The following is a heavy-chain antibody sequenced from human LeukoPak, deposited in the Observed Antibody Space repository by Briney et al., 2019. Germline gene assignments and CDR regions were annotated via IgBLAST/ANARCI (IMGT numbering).Heavy chain of an antibody. CDR1: GFTFSSYG. CDR3: AKDIAAAPRYYYMDV. Sequence: PGGSLRLSCAASGFTFSSYGMHWVRQAPGKGLEWVAFIRYDGSNKYYADSVKGRFTISRDNSKNTLYLQMSSLRAEDTAVYYCAKDIAAAPRYYYMDVWGKGTTVTVSS. V-gene: IGHV3-30*02. J-gene: IGHJ6*03. CDR2: IRYDGSNK. D-gene: IGHD6-13*01.